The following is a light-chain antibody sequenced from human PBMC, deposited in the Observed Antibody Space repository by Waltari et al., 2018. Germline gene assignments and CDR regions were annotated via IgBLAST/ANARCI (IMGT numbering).Light chain of an antibody. V-gene: IGKV4-1*01. CDR2: WAS. J-gene: IGKJ1*01. CDR1: QNVLHSSNNKNY. Sequence: QNVLHSSNNKNYFAWYQQKPGQPPKLLIYWASTRKSGVPDRFSGSGSGTDFTLTISSLQAEDVAVYYCQQFQSHLRTFGQGTKVEIK. CDR3: QQFQSHLRT.